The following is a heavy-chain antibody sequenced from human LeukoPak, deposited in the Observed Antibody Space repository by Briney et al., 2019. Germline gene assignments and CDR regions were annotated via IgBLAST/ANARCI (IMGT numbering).Heavy chain of an antibody. CDR3: AGGTTDNYYYYYGMDV. CDR2: IYYSGST. D-gene: IGHD3-16*01. V-gene: IGHV4-59*08. J-gene: IGHJ6*02. CDR1: GDSISRYC. Sequence: PSETLSLTCSVSGDSISRYCWSWVRQPPGRGLEWIGYIYYSGSTNYNPSLMSRVSISVDPSKSQFSLKLSSVTAADTAVYYCAGGTTDNYYYYYGMDVWGQGTTVTVSS.